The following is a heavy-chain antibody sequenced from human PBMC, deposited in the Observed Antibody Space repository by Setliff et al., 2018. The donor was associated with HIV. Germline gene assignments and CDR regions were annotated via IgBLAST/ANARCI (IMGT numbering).Heavy chain of an antibody. D-gene: IGHD3-3*01. CDR3: ARDYYNFQDM. CDR2: IHTSGNT. V-gene: IGHV4-61*02. Sequence: SETLSLTCTVSGGSISSGDYYWTWIRQPAGKGLQWIGRIHTSGNTNYNPSLKSRVTFSVDTSKNQFSLKLSSVTAADSAVYYCARDYYNFQDMWGQGTMVTVSS. CDR1: GGSISSGDYY. J-gene: IGHJ3*02.